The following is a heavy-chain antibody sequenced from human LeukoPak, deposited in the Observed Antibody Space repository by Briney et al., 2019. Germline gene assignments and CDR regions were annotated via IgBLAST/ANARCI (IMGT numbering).Heavy chain of an antibody. D-gene: IGHD3-3*01. CDR3: ATPWSGYYTMAMDV. Sequence: GASVKVSCKASGGTFSSYAISWVRQAPGQGLEWMGGIIPIFTTANYAQKFQGRVTVTADESTSTAYMELSSLRSEDTAVYYCATPWSGYYTMAMDVWGKGTTVTVSS. CDR2: IIPIFTTA. V-gene: IGHV1-69*13. CDR1: GGTFSSYA. J-gene: IGHJ6*03.